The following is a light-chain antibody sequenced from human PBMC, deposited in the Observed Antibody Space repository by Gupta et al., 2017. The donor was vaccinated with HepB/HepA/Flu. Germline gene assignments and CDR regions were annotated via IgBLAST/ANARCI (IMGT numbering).Light chain of an antibody. V-gene: IGLV1-40*01. CDR2: GNN. J-gene: IGLJ2*01. CDR1: NSNIGAGYD. Sequence: QSVLTQPPSVSGAPGQRVTFSCTGSNSNIGAGYDVHWYQHLPGTAPKLLIYGDNTGNNNRPLGVPARFFGSRSGTSASLAIIGLQPEDEANYYCQSYDNILSGSVFGGGTQVTVL. CDR3: QSYDNILSGSV.